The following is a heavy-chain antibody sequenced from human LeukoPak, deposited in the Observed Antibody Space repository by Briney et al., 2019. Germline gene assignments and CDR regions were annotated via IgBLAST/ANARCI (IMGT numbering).Heavy chain of an antibody. D-gene: IGHD2-15*01. CDR3: ATSQPYIVVVVAGDAFDI. CDR1: GFTFSDYY. Sequence: GGSLRLSCAASGFTFSDYYMSWVRQAPGKGLEWVSSISSSSSYIYYADSVKGRFTISRDNAKNSLYLQMNSLRAEDTAVYYCATSQPYIVVVVAGDAFDIWGQGTMVTVSS. V-gene: IGHV3-21*01. J-gene: IGHJ3*02. CDR2: ISSSSSYI.